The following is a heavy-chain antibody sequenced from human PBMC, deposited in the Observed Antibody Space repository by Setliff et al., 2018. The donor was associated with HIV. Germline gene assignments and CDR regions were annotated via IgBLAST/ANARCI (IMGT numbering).Heavy chain of an antibody. CDR1: GGSITRTPYY. CDR2: IHHTGYI. V-gene: IGHV4-39*07. Sequence: SETLSLTCTVSGGSITRTPYYWGWIRQPPGKGLEWIGSIHHTGYINYNPSLRSRVSVSRDMSSNQCSLRLTAVTAADTAVYFFARVETTVTSRLDYWGQGTLVTVSS. J-gene: IGHJ4*02. CDR3: ARVETTVTSRLDY. D-gene: IGHD4-17*01.